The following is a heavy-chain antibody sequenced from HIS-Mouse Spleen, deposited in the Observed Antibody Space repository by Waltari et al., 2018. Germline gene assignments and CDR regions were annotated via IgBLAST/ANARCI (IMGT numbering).Heavy chain of an antibody. V-gene: IGHV3-15*01. J-gene: IGHJ4*02. Sequence: EVQLVESGGGLVKPGGSLRLSCAASGFTFSNAWMSWVRQAPGKGLEWVGRSKSKTDGGTTDYAAPVKGRFTISRDDSKNTLYLQMNSLKTEDTAVYYCTTDKIYWGQGTLVTVSS. CDR1: GFTFSNAW. CDR3: TTDKIY. CDR2: SKSKTDGGTT.